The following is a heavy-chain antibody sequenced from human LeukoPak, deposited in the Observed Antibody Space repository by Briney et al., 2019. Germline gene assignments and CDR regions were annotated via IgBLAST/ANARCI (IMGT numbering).Heavy chain of an antibody. CDR3: AKVSTVVPLVSASSFDY. D-gene: IGHD4-23*01. J-gene: IGHJ4*02. Sequence: GGSLRLSCAASGCTFSTYAMTWVRLAPGKGLEWVSAISGNAGSTYYADSVKGRFTISRDNSKNTLYLQMNSLRAEDTAVYYCAKVSTVVPLVSASSFDYWGQGTLVTVSS. CDR2: ISGNAGST. CDR1: GCTFSTYA. V-gene: IGHV3-23*01.